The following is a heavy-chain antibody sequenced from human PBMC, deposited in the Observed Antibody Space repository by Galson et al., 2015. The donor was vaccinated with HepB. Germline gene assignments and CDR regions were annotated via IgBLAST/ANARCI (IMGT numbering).Heavy chain of an antibody. CDR1: GYTFTSYA. Sequence: SVKVSCKASGYTFTSYAMHWVRQAPGQRLEWMGWINAGNGNTKYSQKFQGRVTITRDTSASTAYMELSSLRSEDTAVYYCARSFLIYYDSSGRLDYWGQGTLVTVSS. V-gene: IGHV1-3*01. D-gene: IGHD3-22*01. CDR3: ARSFLIYYDSSGRLDY. J-gene: IGHJ4*02. CDR2: INAGNGNT.